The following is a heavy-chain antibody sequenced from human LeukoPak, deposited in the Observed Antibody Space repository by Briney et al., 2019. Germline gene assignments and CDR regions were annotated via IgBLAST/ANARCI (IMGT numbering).Heavy chain of an antibody. V-gene: IGHV3-74*01. CDR2: INSDGSTT. J-gene: IGHJ4*02. CDR1: GFTFSNHW. Sequence: PGGSLRLSCAASGFTFSNHWMHWVRQAPGKGLVWVSRINSDGSTTNYADSVKGRFTVSRDNAKNTLYLQMNSLRAEDTAVYYCARFSVIMGSYYWGQGTLVTVSS. CDR3: ARFSVIMGSYY. D-gene: IGHD2-8*01.